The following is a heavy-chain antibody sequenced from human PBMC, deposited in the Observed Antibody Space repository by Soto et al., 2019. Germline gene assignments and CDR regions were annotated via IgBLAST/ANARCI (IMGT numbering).Heavy chain of an antibody. CDR1: GFTVLNSY. Sequence: EVQLVESGGDLIQPGGSLGLSCEAAGFTVLNSYMAWVRRAPGKGLEWVSVVYTSVRTYHADSVKGRFPVSRDISTNMFFLQMNKLSAEDMATYYCARAGFERLYFDQWGRGTLVTVSS. CDR2: VYTSVRT. D-gene: IGHD1-1*01. J-gene: IGHJ4*02. V-gene: IGHV3-53*01. CDR3: ARAGFERLYFDQ.